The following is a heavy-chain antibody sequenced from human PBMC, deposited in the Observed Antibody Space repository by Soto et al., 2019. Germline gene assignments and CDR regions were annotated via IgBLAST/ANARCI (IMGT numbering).Heavy chain of an antibody. D-gene: IGHD2-2*01. CDR2: ISGSGGST. V-gene: IGHV3-23*01. Sequence: GGSLRLSCAASGFTFSSYAMSWVRQAPGKGLEWVSAISGSGGSTYYADSVKGRFTISRDNSKNTLYLQMNSLRAEDTAVYYCEKDRRIVPAAIPSYGMDVWGQGTKVTVS. CDR3: EKDRRIVPAAIPSYGMDV. J-gene: IGHJ6*02. CDR1: GFTFSSYA.